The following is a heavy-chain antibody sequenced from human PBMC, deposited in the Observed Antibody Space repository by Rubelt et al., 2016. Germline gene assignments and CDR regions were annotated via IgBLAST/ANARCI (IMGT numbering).Heavy chain of an antibody. CDR3: ARRRTVPQNWFDP. CDR2: IFSSGST. D-gene: IGHD4-17*01. J-gene: IGHJ5*02. V-gene: IGHV4-39*01. CDR1: GGSISGSSYY. Sequence: QQQLQESGPGLVKPSETLSLTCIVSGGSISGSSYYWGWIRQPPGKGLEWIASIFSSGSTSYSPSLKSRVTMSVDTSKTQFSLKLKSVTAADTAVYYCARRRTVPQNWFDPWGQGTLVTVSS.